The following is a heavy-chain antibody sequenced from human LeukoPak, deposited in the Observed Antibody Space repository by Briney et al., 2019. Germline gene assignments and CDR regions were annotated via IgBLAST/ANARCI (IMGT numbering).Heavy chain of an antibody. CDR1: GFTFSDS. D-gene: IGHD5-24*01. CDR2: IGIDSGNT. CDR3: ARDYKYAFDN. J-gene: IGHJ4*02. V-gene: IGHV3-48*01. Sequence: GGSLRLSCAASGFTFSDSMNWVRQAPGKGLEWISYIGIDSGNTNYADSVKGRFTISGDKAKNSLYLQMNSLRVEDTAVYYCARDYKYAFDNWGRGTLVTVSS.